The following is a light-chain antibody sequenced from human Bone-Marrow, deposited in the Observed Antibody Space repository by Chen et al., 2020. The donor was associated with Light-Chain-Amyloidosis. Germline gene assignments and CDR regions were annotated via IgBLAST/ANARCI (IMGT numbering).Light chain of an antibody. J-gene: IGLJ2*01. CDR2: RDT. Sequence: SYELTHPPSVSVSPGQPARHTCSGDDLPTKYAYWYQQKPGQAPVLVIHRDTERPSGISERFSGSSSGTTATLTISGVQAEDEADYHCQSADSSGTYEVIFGGGTKLTVL. CDR1: DLPTKY. V-gene: IGLV3-25*03. CDR3: QSADSSGTYEVI.